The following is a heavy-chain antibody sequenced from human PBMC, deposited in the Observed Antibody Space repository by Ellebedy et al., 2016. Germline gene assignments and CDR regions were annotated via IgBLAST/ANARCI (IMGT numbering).Heavy chain of an antibody. CDR3: AREGKQEVDAFDF. Sequence: ASVKVSXKASRYTFTDYSMHWVRQAPGQGLEWMGWINPNSGVPYYAQKFQGRVTMTRDTSITTAYMELSRVTSDDTAVYYCAREGKQEVDAFDFWGQGTVVTVSS. CDR1: RYTFTDYS. CDR2: INPNSGVP. D-gene: IGHD1/OR15-1a*01. V-gene: IGHV1-2*02. J-gene: IGHJ3*01.